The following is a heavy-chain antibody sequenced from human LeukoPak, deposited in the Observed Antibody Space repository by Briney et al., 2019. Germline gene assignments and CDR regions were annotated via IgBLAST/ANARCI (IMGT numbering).Heavy chain of an antibody. CDR2: IYYSGST. J-gene: IGHJ4*02. Sequence: SETLSLTCTVSGGSISSYYWSWIRRPPGKGLEWIGYIYYSGSTNYNPSLKSRVTISVDTSKNQFSLKLSSVTAADTAVYYCARHGDYFDYWGQGTLVTVSS. D-gene: IGHD4-17*01. CDR1: GGSISSYY. V-gene: IGHV4-59*01. CDR3: ARHGDYFDY.